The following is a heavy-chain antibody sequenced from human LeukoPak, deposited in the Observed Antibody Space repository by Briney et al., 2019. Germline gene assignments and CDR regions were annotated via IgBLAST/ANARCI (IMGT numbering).Heavy chain of an antibody. V-gene: IGHV3-23*01. CDR3: AKDHDYYASGPI. CDR1: GFTFSNYA. CDR2: ISGSGDST. D-gene: IGHD3-10*01. J-gene: IGHJ3*02. Sequence: GGSLRLSCVASGFTFSNYAMNWVRQAPGKGLEWVSAISGSGDSTYYADSVKGRFTISRDNSENTLYLQMNSLRAEDTALYYCAKDHDYYASGPIWGQGTMVTVSS.